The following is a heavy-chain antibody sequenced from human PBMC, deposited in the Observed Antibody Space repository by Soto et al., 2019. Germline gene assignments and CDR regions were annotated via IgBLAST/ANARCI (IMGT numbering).Heavy chain of an antibody. CDR3: AHRVLRTVFGLVTTTAIYFDF. CDR2: LYWDDDK. D-gene: IGHD3-3*01. CDR1: GFSLTTSGVG. Sequence: QITLNESGPTQVKPRQTLTLTCTFSGFSLTTSGVGVGWIRQSPGKAPEWLALLYWDDDKRYSPSLKSRLTITKDTSNNQVFLTMADLDPADTATYYCAHRVLRTVFGLVTTTAIYFDFWGQGTPVAVSS. V-gene: IGHV2-5*02. J-gene: IGHJ4*02.